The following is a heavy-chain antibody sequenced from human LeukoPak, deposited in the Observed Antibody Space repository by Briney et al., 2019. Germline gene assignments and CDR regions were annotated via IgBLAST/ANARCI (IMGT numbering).Heavy chain of an antibody. CDR3: AKDWYGDYAGPFDP. J-gene: IGHJ5*02. D-gene: IGHD4-17*01. CDR1: GFTFSSYS. V-gene: IGHV3-23*01. Sequence: PGGSLRLSCAASGFTFSSYSMNWVRQAPGKGLEWVSAISGSGGSTYYADSVKGRFTISRDNSKNTLYLQMNSLRAEDTAVYYCAKDWYGDYAGPFDPWGQGTLVTVSS. CDR2: ISGSGGST.